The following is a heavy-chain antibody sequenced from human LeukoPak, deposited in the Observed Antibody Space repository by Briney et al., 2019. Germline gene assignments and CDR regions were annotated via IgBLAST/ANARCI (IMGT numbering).Heavy chain of an antibody. CDR1: GYSFTSYW. Sequence: GESLKISCKGSGYSFTSYWIGWVRQMPGKGLEWMGIIYPGDSGPTYSPSFQGQVTISVDKSINTAYLQWSSLQASDTAMSYCGMSGDRVPLQDDVFDVWGQGTMVTVST. J-gene: IGHJ3*01. CDR3: GMSGDRVPLQDDVFDV. D-gene: IGHD1-26*01. V-gene: IGHV5-51*01. CDR2: IYPGDSGP.